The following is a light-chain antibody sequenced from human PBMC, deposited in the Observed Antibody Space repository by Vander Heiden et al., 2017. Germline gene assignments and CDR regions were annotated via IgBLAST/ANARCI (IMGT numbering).Light chain of an antibody. CDR1: QGIRSN. CDR3: QQYYSYPPWT. CDR2: AAS. V-gene: IGKV1-8*01. Sequence: AIRMTQSPSSFSASTGDRVTITCLASQGIRSNLAWYQQKPGKAPKLLIYAASTLQSGVPSRFSGSVSGTDFTLTLSCLQSEDFATYYCQQYYSYPPWTFGQGTKVEIK. J-gene: IGKJ1*01.